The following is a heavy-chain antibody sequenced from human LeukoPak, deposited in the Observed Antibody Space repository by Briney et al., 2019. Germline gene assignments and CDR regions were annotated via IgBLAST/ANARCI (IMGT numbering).Heavy chain of an antibody. D-gene: IGHD2-15*01. CDR1: GFTFSSYW. J-gene: IGHJ4*02. V-gene: IGHV3-74*01. Sequence: PGGSLRLSCAASGFTFSSYWMHWVRQAPGKGLVWVSRINSDGSSTSYADSVKGRFTISRDNSKNTLYLQMNSLRAEDTAVYYCAKSRGSGTGSYFDYWGQGTLVTVSS. CDR3: AKSRGSGTGSYFDY. CDR2: INSDGSST.